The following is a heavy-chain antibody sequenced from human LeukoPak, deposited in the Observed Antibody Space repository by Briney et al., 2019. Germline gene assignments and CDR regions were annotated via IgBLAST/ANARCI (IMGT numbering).Heavy chain of an antibody. V-gene: IGHV1-24*01. CDR2: FDPEDGET. D-gene: IGHD6-13*01. CDR1: GYTLTELS. J-gene: IGHJ4*02. Sequence: VASAKVSCKVSGYTLTELSMHWVRQAPGKGLEWMGGFDPEDGETIYAQKFQGRVTMTEDTSTDTAYMELSSLRSEDTAVYYCATDRPYSSSRTGFDYWGQGTLVTVSS. CDR3: ATDRPYSSSRTGFDY.